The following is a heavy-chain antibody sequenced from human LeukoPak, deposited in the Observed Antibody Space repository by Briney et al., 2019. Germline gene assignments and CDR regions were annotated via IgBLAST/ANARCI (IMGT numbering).Heavy chain of an antibody. Sequence: GESLKISCKGSGYSFTSYWIGWVRQMPGKGLEWMGIIYPGDSDTRYSPSFQGQVTISADKSISTAYLQWSSLKASDTAMYYCARPLLRLGESSQLWVDAFDIWGQGTMVTVSS. V-gene: IGHV5-51*01. D-gene: IGHD3-16*02. CDR2: IYPGDSDT. CDR3: ARPLLRLGESSQLWVDAFDI. J-gene: IGHJ3*02. CDR1: GYSFTSYW.